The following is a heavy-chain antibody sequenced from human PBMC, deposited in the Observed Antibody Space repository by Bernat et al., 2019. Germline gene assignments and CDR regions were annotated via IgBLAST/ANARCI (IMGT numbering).Heavy chain of an antibody. V-gene: IGHV1-18*01. J-gene: IGHJ6*02. CDR1: GYTFTSYG. CDR2: ISAYNGNT. Sequence: QVQLVQSGAEVKKPGASVKVSCKASGYTFTSYGISWVRQAPGQGLEWMGWISAYNGNTNYAQKLQGKVTMTTDTPTSTAYMELRGLRSDDTAVYYCARPNACYYYYGMDVWGQGTTVTVSS. CDR3: ARPNACYYYYGMDV.